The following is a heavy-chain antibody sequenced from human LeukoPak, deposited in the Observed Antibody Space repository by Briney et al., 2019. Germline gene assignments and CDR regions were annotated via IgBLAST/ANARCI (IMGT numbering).Heavy chain of an antibody. CDR1: GGSISSYY. V-gene: IGHV4-59*01. Sequence: SETLSLTCTVSGGSISSYYWSWIRQPPGKGLEWIGYIYYSGSTNYNPSLKSRVTISVDTSKNQFSLKLSSVTAADTAVYYCARDKMVAAAGYYYYGMDVWGQGTTVTVCS. J-gene: IGHJ6*02. CDR2: IYYSGST. CDR3: ARDKMVAAAGYYYYGMDV. D-gene: IGHD6-13*01.